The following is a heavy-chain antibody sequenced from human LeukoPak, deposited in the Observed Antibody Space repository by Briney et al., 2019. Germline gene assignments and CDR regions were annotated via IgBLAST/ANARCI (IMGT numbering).Heavy chain of an antibody. CDR1: GGSISSYY. CDR3: ARGVGYCSGGSCYLDY. J-gene: IGHJ4*02. CDR2: IYYSGST. Sequence: SQTLSLTCTVSGGSISSYYWSWIRQPPGKGLEWIGYIYYSGSTNYNPSLKSRVTISVDTSKNQFSLKLSSVTAADTAVYYCARGVGYCSGGSCYLDYWGQGTLVTVSS. D-gene: IGHD2-15*01. V-gene: IGHV4-59*01.